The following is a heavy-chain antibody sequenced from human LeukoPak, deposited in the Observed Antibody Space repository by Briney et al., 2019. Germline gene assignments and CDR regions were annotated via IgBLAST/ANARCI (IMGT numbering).Heavy chain of an antibody. CDR2: ISSSSSYI. CDR1: GFTFSSYS. Sequence: GGSLRLPCAASGFTFSSYSMNWVRQAPGKGLEWVSSISSSSSYIYYADSVKGRFTISRDNAKNSLYLQMNSLRAEDTAVYYCARVIIARWGYYYGMDVWGQGTTVTVSS. J-gene: IGHJ6*02. D-gene: IGHD3-10*01. CDR3: ARVIIARWGYYYGMDV. V-gene: IGHV3-21*01.